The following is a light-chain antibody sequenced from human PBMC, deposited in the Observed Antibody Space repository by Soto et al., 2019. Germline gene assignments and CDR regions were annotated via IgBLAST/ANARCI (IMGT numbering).Light chain of an antibody. J-gene: IGLJ2*01. CDR3: NSYAGGLVL. V-gene: IGLV2-11*01. CDR1: NNDVGFYNY. CDR2: DVN. Sequence: QSALIQPRSVSGSPGQSVTISCTGTNNDVGFYNYVSWYQQQLGKAPKLLIYDVNKRPSGVPPRFSGSKSANTASLTISGLQAADEADYYCNSYAGGLVLFGGGTKLTVL.